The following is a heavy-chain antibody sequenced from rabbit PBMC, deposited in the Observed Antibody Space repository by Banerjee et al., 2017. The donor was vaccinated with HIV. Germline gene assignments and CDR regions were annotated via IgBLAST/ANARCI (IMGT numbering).Heavy chain of an antibody. V-gene: IGHV1S45*01. CDR2: IYSSSGST. D-gene: IGHD8-1*01. J-gene: IGHJ4*01. CDR1: GFSY. CDR3: ARDLGGSWHL. Sequence: QEQLEESGGGLVKPEGSLTLTCKASGFSYMCWVRQAPGKGLEWIGCIYSSSGSTYYASWAKGRFTISKTSSTTVTLQMTSLTAADTATYLCARDLGGSWHLWGPGTLVTVS.